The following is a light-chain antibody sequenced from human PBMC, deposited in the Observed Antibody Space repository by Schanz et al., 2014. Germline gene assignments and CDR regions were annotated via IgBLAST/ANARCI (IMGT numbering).Light chain of an antibody. Sequence: QSALTQPASVSGSPGQSITISCTGTSSDVGSYNLVSWYQQHPGKAPKLMIYEDSKRPSGVSNRFSGSKSGNTASLTISGLQAEDEGDYYCSSYGGNFGVFGTGTKVTVL. CDR3: SSYGGNFGV. J-gene: IGLJ1*01. CDR2: EDS. CDR1: SSDVGSYNL. V-gene: IGLV2-23*01.